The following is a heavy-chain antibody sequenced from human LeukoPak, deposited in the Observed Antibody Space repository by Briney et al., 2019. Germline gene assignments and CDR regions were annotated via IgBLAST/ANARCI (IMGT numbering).Heavy chain of an antibody. CDR2: ISYDGSNK. D-gene: IGHD2-2*01. Sequence: GGSLRLSCAASGFTFSSYAMHWVRQAPGKGLEWVAVISYDGSNKYYADSVKGRFTISRDNSKNTLYLQMNSLRAEDTAVYYCARDSPDCSSTSCYRGYYYYGMDVWGQGTTVTVSS. J-gene: IGHJ6*02. CDR1: GFTFSSYA. V-gene: IGHV3-30*04. CDR3: ARDSPDCSSTSCYRGYYYYGMDV.